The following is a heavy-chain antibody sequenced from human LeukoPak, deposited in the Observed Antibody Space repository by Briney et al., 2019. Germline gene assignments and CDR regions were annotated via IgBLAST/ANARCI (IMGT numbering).Heavy chain of an antibody. CDR3: AKDRLTGTAINDDAFDI. V-gene: IGHV3-33*06. J-gene: IGHJ3*02. D-gene: IGHD1-7*01. CDR2: IWNDGNNK. CDR1: GFTFSIYG. Sequence: TGGSLRLSCAASGFTFSIYGMHWVSQAPGKGLEWVAVIWNDGNNKYYADSVKGRFTISRDTSKNTLYLQMNRLRAEDTAVYYCAKDRLTGTAINDDAFDIWGQGTMVTVSS.